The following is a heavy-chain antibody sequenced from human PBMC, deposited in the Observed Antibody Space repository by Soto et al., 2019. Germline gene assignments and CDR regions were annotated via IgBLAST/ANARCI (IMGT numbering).Heavy chain of an antibody. D-gene: IGHD2-15*01. Sequence: EVQLVESGGGLVRPGRSLRLSCTASGFTFDDYAMHWVRQAPGRGLEWVLGITWNSGNIAYADSVKGRFTIARDDDNNSLYLQMNSLRPEDTALYYCVKDSYADFHRVLSTAEYFFDYWGHGTLVTVSS. CDR1: GFTFDDYA. CDR3: VKDSYADFHRVLSTAEYFFDY. CDR2: ITWNSGNI. V-gene: IGHV3-9*01. J-gene: IGHJ4*01.